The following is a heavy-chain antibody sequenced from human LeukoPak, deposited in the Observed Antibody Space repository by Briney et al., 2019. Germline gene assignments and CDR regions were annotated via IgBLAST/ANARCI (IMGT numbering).Heavy chain of an antibody. J-gene: IGHJ4*02. D-gene: IGHD1-1*01. Sequence: GGSLRLSCAASGFTFSSYAMHWVRQAPGKGLEWVAVISYDGSNKYYADSVKGRFIISRDNSKNTLYLQMNSLRAEDTAVYYCARRPYKYVISANPDYWGQGTLVTVSS. CDR1: GFTFSSYA. CDR2: ISYDGSNK. CDR3: ARRPYKYVISANPDY. V-gene: IGHV3-30*04.